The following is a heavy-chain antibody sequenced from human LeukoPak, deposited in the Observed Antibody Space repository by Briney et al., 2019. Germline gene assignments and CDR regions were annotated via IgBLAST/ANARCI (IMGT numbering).Heavy chain of an antibody. CDR1: GGSISSYY. V-gene: IGHV4-59*01. CDR2: IYYSGST. J-gene: IGHJ5*02. CDR3: ARRGGSGWSVYNWFDP. Sequence: PSETLSVTCTVSGGSISSYYWSWIRQPPGKGLEWIGYIYYSGSTNYNPSLKSRVTISVDTSKNQFSLKLSSVTAADTAVYYCARRGGSGWSVYNWFDPWGQGTLVTVSS. D-gene: IGHD6-19*01.